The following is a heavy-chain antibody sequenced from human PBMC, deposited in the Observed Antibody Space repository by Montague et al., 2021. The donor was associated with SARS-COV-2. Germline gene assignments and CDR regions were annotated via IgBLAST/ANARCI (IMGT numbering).Heavy chain of an antibody. V-gene: IGHV4-61*02. CDR1: GGSISSGSYY. CDR3: ARDFGGDFDGSGYYYYYGMDV. Sequence: TLSLTCTVSGGSISSGSYYWSWIRQPAGKGLEWIGRIYTSGSTNYNPSLKSRVTISVDTSKNQFSLKLSSVTAADTAVYYCARDFGGDFDGSGYYYYYGMDVWGQGTTVTVSS. J-gene: IGHJ6*02. CDR2: IYTSGST. D-gene: IGHD3-9*01.